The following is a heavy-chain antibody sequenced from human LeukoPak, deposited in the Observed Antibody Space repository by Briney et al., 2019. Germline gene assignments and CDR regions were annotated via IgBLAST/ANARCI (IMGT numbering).Heavy chain of an antibody. CDR3: ARDLCWGCFDD. CDR2: ITSSGGST. D-gene: IGHD3-10*02. Sequence: GGSLRLSCAASGFTFSSYGMTWVRQAPGKGLEWVSAITSSGGSTYYGDSVKGRFTISRDNSRNTLYLQMNSLRVDDTAVYYCARDLCWGCFDDWGQGNLVTVSS. CDR1: GFTFSSYG. V-gene: IGHV3-23*01. J-gene: IGHJ4*02.